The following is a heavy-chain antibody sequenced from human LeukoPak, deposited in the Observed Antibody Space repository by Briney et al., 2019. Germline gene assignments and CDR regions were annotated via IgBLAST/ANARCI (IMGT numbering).Heavy chain of an antibody. Sequence: PRGSLRLSCAASGFTSSSYSMNRVRQAPGEGLEWGSSIIIIIVYIYYADSVKGRFTISRDNAKNSLYLQMNSLRAEDTAVYYCARALIVVVPAAPFDYWGQGTLVTVSS. CDR2: IIIIIVYI. V-gene: IGHV3-21*01. CDR1: GFTSSSYS. D-gene: IGHD2-2*01. CDR3: ARALIVVVPAAPFDY. J-gene: IGHJ4*02.